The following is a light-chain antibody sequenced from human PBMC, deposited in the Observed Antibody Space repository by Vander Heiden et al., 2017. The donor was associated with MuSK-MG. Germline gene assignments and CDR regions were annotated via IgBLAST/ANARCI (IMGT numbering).Light chain of an antibody. Sequence: DLQMTQSPSTLSASVGDRGTITCRASQNISNWLACHQQNPGKAPKFLNYKASSADRGVPSRFSGSASATEFSLTISIRHPDDFATYCCQRETGYPITFGGGTKLEIK. CDR3: QRETGYPIT. CDR2: KAS. J-gene: IGKJ4*01. V-gene: IGKV1-5*03. CDR1: QNISNW.